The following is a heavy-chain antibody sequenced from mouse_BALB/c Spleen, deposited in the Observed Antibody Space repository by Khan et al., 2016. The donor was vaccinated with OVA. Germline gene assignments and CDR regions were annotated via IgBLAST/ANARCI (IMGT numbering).Heavy chain of an antibody. D-gene: IGHD1-1*01. Sequence: QVQLQQSGAELAKPGASVKMSCKASGYTFTSYWMHWVKQRPGQGLEWIGYINPSTGYTEYNQRFKDKATLTADKSSSQAYMQLSSLTSEESAVYYCANHGSSSAWLTYWGQGTLVTVSA. CDR3: ANHGSSSAWLTY. CDR2: INPSTGYT. J-gene: IGHJ3*01. V-gene: IGHV1-7*01. CDR1: GYTFTSYW.